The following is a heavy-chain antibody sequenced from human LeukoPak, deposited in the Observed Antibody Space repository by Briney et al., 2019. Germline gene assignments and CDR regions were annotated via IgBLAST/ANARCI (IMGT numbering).Heavy chain of an antibody. CDR3: ASGYCGGACQLGGVDM. V-gene: IGHV4-61*01. Sequence: SETLSLTCTVSGYSISSGHYWSWLRQPPGKGLEYIGYTHYSGATNYNPSLKSRVTISLDTSGNQFSLKLSSVTAADTAVYYCASGYCGGACQLGGVDMWGQGTMVTVSS. CDR1: GYSISSGHY. D-gene: IGHD2-21*02. J-gene: IGHJ3*02. CDR2: THYSGAT.